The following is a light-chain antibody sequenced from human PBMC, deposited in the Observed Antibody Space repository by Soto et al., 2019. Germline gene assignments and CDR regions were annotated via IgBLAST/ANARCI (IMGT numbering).Light chain of an antibody. V-gene: IGLV2-8*01. J-gene: IGLJ1*01. CDR2: EVI. CDR1: SSDLGGYNL. Sequence: QSALTQPPSASGSPGQSVTISCTGASSDLGGYNLVSWYQQHPGKAPKLMIYEVIKRPSGVPDRFSGSKSGNTASLTVSGLQAEDEADYYCSSYAGSDNFVFGTGTKLTVL. CDR3: SSYAGSDNFV.